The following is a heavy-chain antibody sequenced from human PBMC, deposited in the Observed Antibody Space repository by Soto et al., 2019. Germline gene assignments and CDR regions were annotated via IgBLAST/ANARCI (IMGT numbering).Heavy chain of an antibody. CDR2: IWYDGSYK. Sequence: PGGSLRLSCAASGFTFSNYAVTWVRQAPGKGLEWVSVIWYDGSYKFYADSVKGRFTISRDNSKNTLYLQMNSLRAEDTAVYYCARARYYDSSGYYSAFDYWGQGTLVTVSS. CDR3: ARARYYDSSGYYSAFDY. V-gene: IGHV3-33*08. CDR1: GFTFSNYA. D-gene: IGHD3-22*01. J-gene: IGHJ4*02.